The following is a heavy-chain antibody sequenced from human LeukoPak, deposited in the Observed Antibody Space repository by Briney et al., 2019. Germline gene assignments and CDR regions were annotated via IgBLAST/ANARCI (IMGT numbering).Heavy chain of an antibody. CDR1: GSFFTSYW. J-gene: IGHJ4*02. CDR3: ARQTAMGRSGDY. D-gene: IGHD5-18*01. Sequence: GASLQICCKAAGSFFTSYWIGWGRPLPGKGEEWMGIIDPSDSETRYTPSFQGQVTISVDKSLTTADLQWNSLKASDTAMYYCARQTAMGRSGDYWGQGTLVTVSS. V-gene: IGHV5-51*01. CDR2: IDPSDSET.